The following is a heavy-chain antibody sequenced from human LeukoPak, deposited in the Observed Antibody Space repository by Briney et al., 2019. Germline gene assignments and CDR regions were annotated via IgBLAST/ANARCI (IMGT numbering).Heavy chain of an antibody. CDR2: IYYSGST. Sequence: PSETLSLTCTVSGGTISSYYWSWIRQPPGKGLEWIGYIYYSGSTNYNPSLKSRVTISVDTSKNQFSLKLSSVTAADTAVYYCARLRLAYCGGDCYFDAFDIWGQGTMVTVSS. J-gene: IGHJ3*02. CDR3: ARLRLAYCGGDCYFDAFDI. CDR1: GGTISSYY. D-gene: IGHD2-21*02. V-gene: IGHV4-59*01.